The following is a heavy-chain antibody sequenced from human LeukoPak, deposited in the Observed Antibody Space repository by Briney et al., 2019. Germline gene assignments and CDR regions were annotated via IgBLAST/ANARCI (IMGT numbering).Heavy chain of an antibody. J-gene: IGHJ3*02. V-gene: IGHV3-7*01. CDR1: GFTFSSYW. CDR2: IKQDGSEK. Sequence: PGGSLRLSCAASGFTFSSYWMSWVRQAPGKGLKWVANIKQDGSEKYYVDSVKGRFAISRDNAKNSLYLQMNSLRAEDTAVYYCASVIVTETDAFDIWGQGAMVTVSS. CDR3: ASVIVTETDAFDI. D-gene: IGHD2/OR15-2a*01.